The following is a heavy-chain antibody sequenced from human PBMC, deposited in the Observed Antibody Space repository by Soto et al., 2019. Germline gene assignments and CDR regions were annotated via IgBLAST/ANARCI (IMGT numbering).Heavy chain of an antibody. CDR1: GFTFDDYA. J-gene: IGHJ3*02. Sequence: GGSLRLSCAASGFTFDDYAMHWVRQAPGKGLEWVSGISWNSGSIGYADSVKGRFTISRDNAKNSLYLQMNSLRAEDTALYYCAKDNRDSVAGTENAFDIWGQGTMVTVSS. CDR2: ISWNSGSI. CDR3: AKDNRDSVAGTENAFDI. D-gene: IGHD6-19*01. V-gene: IGHV3-9*01.